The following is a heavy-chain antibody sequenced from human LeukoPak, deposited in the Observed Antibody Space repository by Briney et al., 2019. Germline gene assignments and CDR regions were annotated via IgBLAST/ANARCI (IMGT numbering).Heavy chain of an antibody. J-gene: IGHJ5*02. V-gene: IGHV3-74*01. CDR2: IHSDGSST. Sequence: GGSLRLSCAASGFIFSDQNMNWVRQAPGRGLVWVSRIHSDGSSTTYADSVKGRFTSSRDNAKSTLYLQMNSLRAEDTAVYYCALWSGSYLRFDPWGQGTLVTVSS. CDR1: GFIFSDQN. CDR3: ALWSGSYLRFDP. D-gene: IGHD3-3*01.